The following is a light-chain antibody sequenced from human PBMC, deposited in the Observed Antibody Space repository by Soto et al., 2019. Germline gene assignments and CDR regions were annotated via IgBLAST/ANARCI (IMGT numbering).Light chain of an antibody. J-gene: IGKJ1*01. CDR2: AVS. Sequence: EIMMTQSPGTLSASPGERATLSCRSSQSVSSNLAWYQQKPGQAPRRLIYAVSTRATGIPARFSGSGSGTEFTLTISSLQSEAFAVYYCQQSNKLPLTFGQGPKVEIK. CDR3: QQSNKLPLT. V-gene: IGKV3-15*01. CDR1: QSVSSN.